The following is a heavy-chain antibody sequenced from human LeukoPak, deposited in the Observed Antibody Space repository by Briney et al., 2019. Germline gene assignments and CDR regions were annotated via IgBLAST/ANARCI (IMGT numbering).Heavy chain of an antibody. D-gene: IGHD4-17*01. V-gene: IGHV3-30-3*01. CDR1: GFTFSSYA. CDR3: ARDMTTGDYYYGMDV. J-gene: IGHJ6*02. Sequence: PGGFLRLSCAASGFTFSSYAMHWVRQAPGKGLEWVAVISYDGSNKYYADSVKGRFTISRDNSKNTLYLQMNSLRAEDTAVYYCARDMTTGDYYYGMDVWGQGTTVTVSS. CDR2: ISYDGSNK.